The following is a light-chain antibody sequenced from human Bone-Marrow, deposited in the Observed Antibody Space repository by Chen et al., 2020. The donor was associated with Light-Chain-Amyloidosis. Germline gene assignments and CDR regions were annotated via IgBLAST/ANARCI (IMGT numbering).Light chain of an antibody. CDR3: QSADSSGTNEVV. Sequence: SYELTQPPSLSASPGQPARSTCFGDALPTKYAYWYQQKPGQAPVLVIHRETERPAGIAERFSGSSSVTTATLTISRVQAEDEADYDCQSADSSGTNEVVFGGGTKLTVL. CDR1: ALPTKY. J-gene: IGLJ2*01. V-gene: IGLV3-25*03. CDR2: RET.